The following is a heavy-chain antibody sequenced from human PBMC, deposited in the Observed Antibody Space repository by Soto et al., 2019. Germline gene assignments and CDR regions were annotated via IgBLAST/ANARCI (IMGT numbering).Heavy chain of an antibody. D-gene: IGHD3-9*01. CDR3: TRDGTGNTCQCMDD. Sequence: EVQLLESGGGLVQPGWSLRLSCTDSGFTFSTYAMTWVRQAPGKGLEWVSTVRGSGAKTYDADSVRGRCTISRENARDTPYIQMNSLRAEDTATCYCTRDGTGNTCQCMDDWGHRTRVTGSS. CDR2: VRGSGAKT. CDR1: GFTFSTYA. J-gene: IGHJ6*02. V-gene: IGHV3-23*01.